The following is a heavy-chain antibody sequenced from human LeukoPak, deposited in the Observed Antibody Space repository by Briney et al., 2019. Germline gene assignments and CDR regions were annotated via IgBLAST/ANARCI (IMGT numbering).Heavy chain of an antibody. CDR3: AREEPRYCSGGSCYPYYYYYYMDV. J-gene: IGHJ6*03. CDR2: IIPILGIA. CDR1: GGTFSSYA. D-gene: IGHD2-15*01. Sequence: SVKVSCKASGGTFSSYAISWVRQAPGQGLEWMGRIIPILGIANYAQKFQGRVTITADKSTGTAYMELSSLRSEDTAVYYCAREEPRYCSGGSCYPYYYYYYMDVGGKGTTVTVSS. V-gene: IGHV1-69*04.